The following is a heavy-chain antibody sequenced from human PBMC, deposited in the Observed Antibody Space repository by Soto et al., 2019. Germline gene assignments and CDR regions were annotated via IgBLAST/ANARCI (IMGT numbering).Heavy chain of an antibody. CDR2: IYYSGST. Sequence: QVQLQESGPGLVKPSQTLSLTCTVSGGSISSGDYYWSWIRQPPGKGLEWIGYIYYSGSTYYNPSRKSRVTISVDTSKNQFSLKLSSVPAAVTAVYYCARVGGFGATTIDYWGQGTLVTVSS. CDR1: GGSISSGDYY. CDR3: ARVGGFGATTIDY. D-gene: IGHD3-10*01. V-gene: IGHV4-30-4*01. J-gene: IGHJ4*02.